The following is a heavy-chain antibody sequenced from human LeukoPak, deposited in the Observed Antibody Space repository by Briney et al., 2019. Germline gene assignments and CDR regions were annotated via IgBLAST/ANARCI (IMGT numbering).Heavy chain of an antibody. D-gene: IGHD3-22*01. CDR2: IYYSGST. J-gene: IGHJ4*02. Sequence: SQTLSLTCTVSGGSISSGDYYWSWIRQPPGKGLEWIGYIYYSGSTYYNPSLKSRVTISVDTSKNQFSLKLSSVTAADTAVYYCAREGSGYYRIDYWGQGTLVTVSP. CDR1: GGSISSGDYY. CDR3: AREGSGYYRIDY. V-gene: IGHV4-30-4*01.